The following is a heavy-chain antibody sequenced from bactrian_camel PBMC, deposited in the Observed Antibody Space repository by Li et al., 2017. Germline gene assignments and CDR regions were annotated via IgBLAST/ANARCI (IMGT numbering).Heavy chain of an antibody. V-gene: IGHV3S54*01. D-gene: IGHD6*01. CDR1: DIYSGNC. J-gene: IGHJ4*01. Sequence: VQLVESGGDSVQAGGSLILSCTGDIYSGNCIGWFRQAPGKQREGVATIRTQGGRTYYADSVKGRFSISKDKSVNTLYLQMNSLKPQDTATYYCAADLGWCGSAPLQREFRNWGQGTQVTVS. CDR2: IRTQGGRT. CDR3: AADLGWCGSAPLQREFRN.